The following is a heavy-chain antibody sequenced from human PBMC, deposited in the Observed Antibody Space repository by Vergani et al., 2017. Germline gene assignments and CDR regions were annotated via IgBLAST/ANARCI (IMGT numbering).Heavy chain of an antibody. J-gene: IGHJ6*02. CDR2: IYTSGST. Sequence: QLQLQESGPGLVKPSETLSLTCTVSGGSISSYYWSWIRQPAGKGLEWIGRIYTSGSTNYNPSLKSRVTMSVDTSKNQFSLKLSSVTAADTAVYYCARGWAAAGLYYYYYGMDVWGQGTTVTVSS. D-gene: IGHD6-13*01. CDR1: GGSISSYY. CDR3: ARGWAAAGLYYYYYGMDV. V-gene: IGHV4-4*07.